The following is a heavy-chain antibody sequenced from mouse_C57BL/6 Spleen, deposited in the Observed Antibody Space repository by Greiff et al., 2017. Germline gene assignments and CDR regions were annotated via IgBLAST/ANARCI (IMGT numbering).Heavy chain of an antibody. V-gene: IGHV1-50*01. CDR3: ARRGLGDSSGYGGNFDD. J-gene: IGHJ2*01. D-gene: IGHD3-2*02. CDR1: GYTFTSYW. CDR2: LDPSDSYT. Sequence: VQLQQPGAELVKPGASVKLSCKASGYTFTSYWMQWVKQRPGQGLEWIGELDPSDSYTNYNQKFKGKATLTVDTSSSTAYMQLSSLTSEDSAVYYCARRGLGDSSGYGGNFDDGGQGTTLTVSS.